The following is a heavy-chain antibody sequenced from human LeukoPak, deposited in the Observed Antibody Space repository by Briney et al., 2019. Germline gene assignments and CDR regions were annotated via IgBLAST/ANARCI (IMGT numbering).Heavy chain of an antibody. D-gene: IGHD5-24*01. CDR3: ASGSLGDGYGVGDYYQYMDV. J-gene: IGHJ6*03. Sequence: SVKVSCKASGGTFNSYAISWVRQAPGQGLEWMGGIMPLLGTANYAQEFQGRVTFTTDESASTAYMEVSSLRSEDTAVYYCASGSLGDGYGVGDYYQYMDVWGKGTTVTVSS. V-gene: IGHV1-69*05. CDR2: IMPLLGTA. CDR1: GGTFNSYA.